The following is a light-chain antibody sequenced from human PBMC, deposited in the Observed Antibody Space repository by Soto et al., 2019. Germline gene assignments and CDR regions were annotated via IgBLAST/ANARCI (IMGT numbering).Light chain of an antibody. V-gene: IGLV2-14*03. CDR2: DVS. Sequence: QSVLTQPASVSGSPGQSTTISCTGASSDVCNYNYVSWYQQNPGKAPKLIIYDVSNRPSGVSNRFSGSKSGNTASLTISGLQAEDEADYYCSSYTSSTTLYVFGTGTKVTVL. CDR3: SSYTSSTTLYV. CDR1: SSDVCNYNY. J-gene: IGLJ1*01.